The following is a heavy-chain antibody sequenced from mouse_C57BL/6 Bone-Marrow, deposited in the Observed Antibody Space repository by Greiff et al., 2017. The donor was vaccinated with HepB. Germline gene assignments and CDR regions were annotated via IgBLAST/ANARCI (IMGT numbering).Heavy chain of an antibody. J-gene: IGHJ3*01. D-gene: IGHD1-1*01. CDR3: ASGPYYYGSSFFAY. V-gene: IGHV1-42*01. CDR1: GYSFTGYY. CDR2: INPSTGGT. Sequence: VHVKQSGPELVKPGASVKISCKASGYSFTGYYMNWVKQSPEKSLEWIGEINPSTGGTTYNQKFKAKATLTVDKSSSTAYMQLKSLTSEDSAVYYCASGPYYYGSSFFAYWGQGTLVTVSA.